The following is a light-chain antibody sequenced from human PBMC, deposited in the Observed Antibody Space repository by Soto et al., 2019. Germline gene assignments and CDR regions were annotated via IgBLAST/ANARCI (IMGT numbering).Light chain of an antibody. CDR1: ESISWW. CDR3: QHYNSYSEA. Sequence: DIQMTQSPSTLSASVGDRVTITCRASESISWWLAWYQQKPGRAPELLIYDVSTLEAGVPSRFSGSGSGTEFTLTISSLQPDDFATYYCQHYNSYSEAFGQGTKVDI. V-gene: IGKV1-5*01. CDR2: DVS. J-gene: IGKJ1*01.